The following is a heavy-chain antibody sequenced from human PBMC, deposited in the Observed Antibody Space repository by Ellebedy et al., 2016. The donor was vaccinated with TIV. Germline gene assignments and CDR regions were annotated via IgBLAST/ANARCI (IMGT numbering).Heavy chain of an antibody. CDR1: GGSINSSSYY. D-gene: IGHD6-13*01. CDR3: ARPTWVAAAGIGASHYFDN. J-gene: IGHJ4*02. V-gene: IGHV4-39*01. Sequence: MPSETLSLTCTVSGGSINSSSYYWGWILQPPGQGLAWLGSIFYSGYTYYNPSLKSRVTISVDTSKTQFALRLSSVTAADTAVDYCARPTWVAAAGIGASHYFDNWGQGTLVTVSS. CDR2: IFYSGYT.